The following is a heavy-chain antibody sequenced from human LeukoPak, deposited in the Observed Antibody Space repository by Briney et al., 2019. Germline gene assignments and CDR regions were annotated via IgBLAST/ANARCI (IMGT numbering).Heavy chain of an antibody. CDR2: IKQDGSEK. Sequence: AGGSLRLSCAASGFSFTSYWMSWVRQAPGKGLEWVANIKQDGSEKYYVDSVKGRFTISRDNSKNTLYLQMNSLRAEDTAVYYCARDGGIAAAGTIDYWGQGTLVTVSS. CDR1: GFSFTSYW. CDR3: ARDGGIAAAGTIDY. D-gene: IGHD6-13*01. V-gene: IGHV3-7*01. J-gene: IGHJ4*02.